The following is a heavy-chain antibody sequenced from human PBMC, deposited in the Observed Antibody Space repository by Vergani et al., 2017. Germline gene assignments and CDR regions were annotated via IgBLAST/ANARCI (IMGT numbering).Heavy chain of an antibody. J-gene: IGHJ6*02. CDR2: INHNSGGT. CDR3: ARDLGIAETKYYYYGMDV. CDR1: GYTFTGYY. Sequence: QVQLVPSGAEVKTPGASVKVSCKASGYTFTGYYMHWVRPAPGQGLEWMGWINHNSGGTNYAQKFQGRVTMTRDTSISTAYMELSMLRSDDTAVYYCARDLGIAETKYYYYGMDVWGQGTTVTVSS. D-gene: IGHD6-13*01. V-gene: IGHV1-2*02.